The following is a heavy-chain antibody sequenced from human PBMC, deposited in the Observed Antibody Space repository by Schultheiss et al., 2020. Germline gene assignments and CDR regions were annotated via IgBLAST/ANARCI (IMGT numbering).Heavy chain of an antibody. J-gene: IGHJ4*02. D-gene: IGHD2-15*01. Sequence: ASVKVSCKASGYTFTSYGISWVRQAPGQGLEWMGWISAYNGNTNYAQKLQGRVTMTTDTSTSTAYMELRSLRSDDTAVYYCARVSLRRVVVAAQLDYWGQGTLVTVSS. CDR2: ISAYNGNT. V-gene: IGHV1-18*04. CDR3: ARVSLRRVVVAAQLDY. CDR1: GYTFTSYG.